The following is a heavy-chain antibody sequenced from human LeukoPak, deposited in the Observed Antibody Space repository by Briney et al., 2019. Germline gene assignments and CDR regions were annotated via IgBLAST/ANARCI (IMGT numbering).Heavy chain of an antibody. D-gene: IGHD3-10*01. CDR3: ARVSSYYRGSDNYYYGMDV. CDR1: GGSISSSSYY. V-gene: IGHV4-39*07. CDR2: IYYSGST. J-gene: IGHJ6*02. Sequence: PSETLSLTCIVSGGSISSSSYYWGWIRQPPGKGLEWIGSIYYSGSTYYNPSLKSRVTISVDTSKNQFSLKLSSVTAADTAVYYCARVSSYYRGSDNYYYGMDVWGQGTTVTVSS.